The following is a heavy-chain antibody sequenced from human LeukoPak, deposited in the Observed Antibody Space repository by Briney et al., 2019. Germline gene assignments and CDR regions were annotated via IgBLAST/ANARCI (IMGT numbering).Heavy chain of an antibody. CDR3: ARVLQTGVDWFDP. V-gene: IGHV1-46*01. D-gene: IGHD7-27*01. CDR2: IHPSGGST. J-gene: IGHJ5*02. Sequence: ASVKVSCKASGYTFTSYYMHWVRHAPGQGLEWMGTIHPSGGSTSYAQKFQGRVTMTRDTSTSTVYMELSSLRSEDTAVYYCARVLQTGVDWFDPWGQGTLVTVSS. CDR1: GYTFTSYY.